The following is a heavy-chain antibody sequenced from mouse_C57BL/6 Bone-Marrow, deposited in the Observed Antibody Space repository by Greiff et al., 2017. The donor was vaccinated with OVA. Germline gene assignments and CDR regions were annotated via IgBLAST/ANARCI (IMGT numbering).Heavy chain of an antibody. CDR1: GFTFSSYG. V-gene: IGHV5-6*02. Sequence: DVMLVESGGDLVKPGGSLKLSCAASGFTFSSYGMSWVRQTPDKRLEWVATISSGGSYTYYPDSVKGRFTISRDNAKNTLYLQMSSLKSEDTAMYYCARQGSNPDYWGQGTTLTVSS. J-gene: IGHJ2*01. CDR3: ARQGSNPDY. CDR2: ISSGGSYT. D-gene: IGHD2-5*01.